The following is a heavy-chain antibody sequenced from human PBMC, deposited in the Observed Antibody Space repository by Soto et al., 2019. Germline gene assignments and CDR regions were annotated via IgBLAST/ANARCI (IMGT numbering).Heavy chain of an antibody. CDR2: IIPIFGTA. V-gene: IGHV1-69*13. CDR1: GGTFSSYA. D-gene: IGHD2-8*01. Sequence: SVKVSCKASGGTFSSYAISWVRQAPGQGLEWMGGIIPIFGTANYAQKFQGRVTITADESTSTAYMELSSLRSEDTAVYYCAEVKLMVYASPRGWFDPWGQGTLVTVSS. J-gene: IGHJ5*02. CDR3: AEVKLMVYASPRGWFDP.